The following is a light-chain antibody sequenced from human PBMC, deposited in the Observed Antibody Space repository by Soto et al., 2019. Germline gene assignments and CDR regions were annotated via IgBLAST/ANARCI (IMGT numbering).Light chain of an antibody. CDR1: QSVNTN. V-gene: IGKV3-20*01. CDR3: QQYGSSPTT. J-gene: IGKJ1*01. Sequence: EILMTQSASTLSGSPGERATLYWRASQSVNTNLAWYQQKHGQAPRLLIYGASSRATGIPDRFSGSLYGTDFNLTISRLEPEDFAVYYGQQYGSSPTTFGQGTKVDI. CDR2: GAS.